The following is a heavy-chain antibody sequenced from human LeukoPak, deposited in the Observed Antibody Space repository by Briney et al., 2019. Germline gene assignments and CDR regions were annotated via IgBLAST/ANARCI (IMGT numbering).Heavy chain of an antibody. V-gene: IGHV3-23*01. J-gene: IGHJ6*02. CDR2: ISGSGGST. CDR3: AKDRGMATIPNV. CDR1: GFTFSSYA. D-gene: IGHD5-24*01. Sequence: PGGSLRLSCAASGFTFSSYAMSWVRQAPGKGLEWVSAISGSGGSTYYADSVKGRFTISRDNSKNTLYLQMNSLRAEDAAVYYCAKDRGMATIPNVWGQGTTVTVSS.